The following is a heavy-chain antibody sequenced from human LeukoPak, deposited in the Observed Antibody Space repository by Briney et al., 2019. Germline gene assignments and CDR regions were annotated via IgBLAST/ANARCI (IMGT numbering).Heavy chain of an antibody. J-gene: IGHJ4*02. CDR3: ARDRGASPPKLN. D-gene: IGHD1-26*01. CDR2: INHSGST. V-gene: IGHV4-34*01. Sequence: SETLSLTCAVYGGSFSGYYWSWIRQPPGKGLEWIGEINHSGSTNYNPSLKSRVTISVDTSKNQFSLKLSSVTAADTAVYYCARDRGASPPKLNWGQGTLVTVSS. CDR1: GGSFSGYY.